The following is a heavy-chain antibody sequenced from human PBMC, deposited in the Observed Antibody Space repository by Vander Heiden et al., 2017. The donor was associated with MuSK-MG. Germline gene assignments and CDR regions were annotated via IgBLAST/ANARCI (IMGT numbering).Heavy chain of an antibody. J-gene: IGHJ4*02. D-gene: IGHD3-10*01. Sequence: QITLKESGPTLVKPTQTLTLTCTLSGFSVSTREVGVGWIRQPPGKAMEWLALIFWSSDRRYSPSLQSRLTITKDTSKNQVVLTMTEMDPVDTATYYCRHRLRGQFFDFWGQGILVTVSS. CDR1: GFSVSTREVG. V-gene: IGHV2-5*01. CDR2: IFWSSDR. CDR3: RHRLRGQFFDF.